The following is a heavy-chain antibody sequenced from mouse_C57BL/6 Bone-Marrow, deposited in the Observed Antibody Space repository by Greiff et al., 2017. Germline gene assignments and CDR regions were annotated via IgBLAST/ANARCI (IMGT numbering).Heavy chain of an antibody. Sequence: QVQLKQPGAELVKPGASVKVSCKASGYTFTSYWMHWVKQRPGQGLEWIGRIHPSDSDTNYNQKFKGKATLTVDKSSSTAYMQLSSLTSEDSAVYYCAIGVIYYYGSDAMDYWGQGTSVTVSS. V-gene: IGHV1-74*01. CDR1: GYTFTSYW. CDR2: IHPSDSDT. CDR3: AIGVIYYYGSDAMDY. J-gene: IGHJ4*01. D-gene: IGHD1-1*01.